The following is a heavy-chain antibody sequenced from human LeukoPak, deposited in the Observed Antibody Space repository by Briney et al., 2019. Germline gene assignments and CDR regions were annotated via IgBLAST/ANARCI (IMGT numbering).Heavy chain of an antibody. V-gene: IGHV4-4*07. CDR2: IYTSGST. J-gene: IGHJ6*02. Sequence: KTSETLSLTCTVSGGSISSYYWSWIRQPAGKGLEWIGRIYTSGSTNYNPSLKSRVTMSVDTSKNQFSLKLSSVTAADTAVYYCARDRSYYDSSGHYYYFYGMDVWGQGTTVTVSS. CDR3: ARDRSYYDSSGHYYYFYGMDV. D-gene: IGHD3-22*01. CDR1: GGSISSYY.